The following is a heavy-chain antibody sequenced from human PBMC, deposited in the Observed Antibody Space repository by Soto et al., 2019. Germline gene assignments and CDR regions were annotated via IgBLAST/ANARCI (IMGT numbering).Heavy chain of an antibody. Sequence: SETLSLTCAVSGGSISSGGYSWSWIRTPPGKGLEWIGYIYHSGSTYYNPSLKSRVTISLGTSKNQFSLRLSSVTAADTAVYYCARHSRAVSYYGMDVWGQGTTVTVSS. J-gene: IGHJ6*02. V-gene: IGHV4-30-2*01. CDR1: GGSISSGGYS. CDR3: ARHSRAVSYYGMDV. D-gene: IGHD4-4*01. CDR2: IYHSGST.